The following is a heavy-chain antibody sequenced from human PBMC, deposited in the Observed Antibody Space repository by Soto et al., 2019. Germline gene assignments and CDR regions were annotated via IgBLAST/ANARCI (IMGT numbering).Heavy chain of an antibody. CDR3: GRTYTGG. J-gene: IGHJ4*02. D-gene: IGHD3-10*01. Sequence: GGSLRLSCAASGFSLRDHALSWVRQAAGGGLEWVSGISGSEDRTNYADFVRGRFIISKDRAKNTLYLDMSGLRVDDTAVYFCGRTYTGGWGQGTLVTVSS. V-gene: IGHV3-23*01. CDR2: ISGSEDRT. CDR1: GFSLRDHA.